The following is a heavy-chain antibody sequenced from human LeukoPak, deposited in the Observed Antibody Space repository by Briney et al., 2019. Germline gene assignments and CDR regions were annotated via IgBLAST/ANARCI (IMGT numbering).Heavy chain of an antibody. CDR1: GFTFSSYD. CDR3: ARSTYYYGSGSYWYFDL. V-gene: IGHV3-13*01. CDR2: IGTAGDT. Sequence: GGSLRLSCAASGFTFSSYDMHWVRQATGKGLEWVSAIGTAGDTYYPGSVKGRFTISRENAKNSLYLQMNSLRAGDTAVYYCARSTYYYGSGSYWYFDLWGRGTLVTVSS. J-gene: IGHJ2*01. D-gene: IGHD3-10*01.